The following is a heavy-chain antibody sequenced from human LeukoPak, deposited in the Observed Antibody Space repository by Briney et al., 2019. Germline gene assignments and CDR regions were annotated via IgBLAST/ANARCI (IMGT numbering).Heavy chain of an antibody. Sequence: PSETLSLTCTVSGDSISNYYWSWIRQPPGKGLGWIGCVYYSGSSNYDPSLKSRVTISLDTSKNQFSLRLNSVTAADTAVYYCARSLTTGIDWFDPWGQGTLVTVSS. CDR1: GDSISNYY. J-gene: IGHJ5*02. D-gene: IGHD4/OR15-4a*01. CDR3: ARSLTTGIDWFDP. V-gene: IGHV4-59*08. CDR2: VYYSGSS.